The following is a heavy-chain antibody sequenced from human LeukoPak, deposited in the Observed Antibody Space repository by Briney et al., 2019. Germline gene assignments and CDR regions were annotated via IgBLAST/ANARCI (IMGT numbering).Heavy chain of an antibody. CDR1: GFTFNNYA. J-gene: IGHJ4*02. CDR2: ISSSGRTT. V-gene: IGHV3-48*03. D-gene: IGHD3-10*01. Sequence: GGSLRLSCAASGFTFNNYAMSWVRQAPGKGLEWVSYISSSGRTTYYADSMKGRFTISRDNAKNSLYLQMNSLRAEDTAVYYCARAHPRAITLIRGVSDYWGQGTLVTVSS. CDR3: ARAHPRAITLIRGVSDY.